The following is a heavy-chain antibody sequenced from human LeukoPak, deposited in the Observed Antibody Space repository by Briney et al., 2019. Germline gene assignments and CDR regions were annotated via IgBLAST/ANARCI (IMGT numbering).Heavy chain of an antibody. Sequence: GGSLRLSCAASGFSFGSYSMNWVRLAPGKGLEWVSYISGSGTTIYYADSVRGRFTISRDNAKNSLFLQMNSLRDEDTAVYYCARDRPDDDYGGPSDYWGQGTLVTVSS. J-gene: IGHJ4*02. CDR3: ARDRPDDDYGGPSDY. CDR2: ISGSGTTI. D-gene: IGHD4-23*01. CDR1: GFSFGSYS. V-gene: IGHV3-48*02.